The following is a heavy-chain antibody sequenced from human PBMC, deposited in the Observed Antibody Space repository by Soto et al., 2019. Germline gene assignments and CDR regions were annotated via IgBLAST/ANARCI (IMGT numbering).Heavy chain of an antibody. J-gene: IGHJ4*02. V-gene: IGHV4-4*02. Sequence: QVQLRESGPGLVAPSWTLSLTCAVSSASLSSVNWWSWVRQSPGSGLEWIGQIDHSGGTQYNPSFQSRVNISVDKYKNQFSLNLYSIIADDTDVYYCARHSDKTQEDWGQGSLVTVSS. CDR3: ARHSDKTQED. CDR1: SASLSSVNW. CDR2: IDHSGGT.